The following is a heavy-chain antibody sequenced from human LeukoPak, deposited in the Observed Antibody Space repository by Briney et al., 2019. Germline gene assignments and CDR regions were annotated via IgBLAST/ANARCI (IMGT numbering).Heavy chain of an antibody. J-gene: IGHJ6*02. CDR1: GFTFSSYA. CDR3: ARDLLRFLEWLYTTYYYYGMDV. Sequence: PGRSLRLPCAASGFTFSSYAMHWVRQAPGKGLEWVAVISYDGSNKYYADSVKGRFTISRDNSKNTLYLQMNSLRAEDTAVYYCARDLLRFLEWLYTTYYYYGMDVWGQGTTVTVSS. CDR2: ISYDGSNK. V-gene: IGHV3-30-3*01. D-gene: IGHD3-3*01.